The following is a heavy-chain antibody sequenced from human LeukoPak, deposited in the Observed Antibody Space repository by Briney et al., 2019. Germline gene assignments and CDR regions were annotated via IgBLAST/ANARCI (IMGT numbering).Heavy chain of an antibody. CDR2: IYYSGST. J-gene: IGHJ5*02. Sequence: SETLSLTCTVSGGSISSSSYYWGWIRQPPGKGLEWIGSIYYSGSTYYNPSLKSRVTISVDTSKNQFSLKLSSVTAADTAVYYCAALRRIAARLGPSWFHPWGQGTLVTVSS. D-gene: IGHD6-6*01. V-gene: IGHV4-39*07. CDR3: AALRRIAARLGPSWFHP. CDR1: GGSISSSSYY.